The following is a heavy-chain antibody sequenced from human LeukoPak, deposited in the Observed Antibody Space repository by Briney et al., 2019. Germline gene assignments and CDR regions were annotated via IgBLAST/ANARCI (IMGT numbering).Heavy chain of an antibody. CDR3: AKDPSFSVVVAATWIDY. J-gene: IGHJ4*02. D-gene: IGHD2-15*01. V-gene: IGHV3-30*18. Sequence: GGSLRFSCAASGFSFSSYGMHWVRQAPGKGLEWVAVISYDGSNKYYADSVKGRFTISRDNSKNTLYLQMNSLRAEDTAVYYCAKDPSFSVVVAATWIDYWGQGTLVSVSS. CDR2: ISYDGSNK. CDR1: GFSFSSYG.